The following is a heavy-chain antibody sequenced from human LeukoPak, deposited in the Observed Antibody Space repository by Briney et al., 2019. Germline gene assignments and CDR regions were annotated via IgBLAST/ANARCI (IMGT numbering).Heavy chain of an antibody. V-gene: IGHV5-51*01. CDR3: ARTTNYGGRFDFDY. J-gene: IGHJ4*02. D-gene: IGHD4-23*01. CDR2: IYPGDSDT. Sequence: GESLKISCEGSRYAFTNCWIAWVRQMPGKGLEYMGIIYPGDSDTRYIPSFQGQVTISADTSVTTASLQWSSLKVSDTAIYYCARTTNYGGRFDFDYWGQGTLVTVSS. CDR1: RYAFTNCW.